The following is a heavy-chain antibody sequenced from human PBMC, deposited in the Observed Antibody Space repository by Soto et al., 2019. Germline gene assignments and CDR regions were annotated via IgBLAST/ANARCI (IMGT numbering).Heavy chain of an antibody. J-gene: IGHJ6*02. Sequence: SETLSLTCTVSGGSISSYYWSWIRQPAGKGLEWIGRIYTSGSTNYNPSLKSRVTMSVDTSKNQFSLKLSSVTAADTAVYYCARELIPKTYYDFWSGYYTHYGMDVWGQGTTVTVSS. CDR2: IYTSGST. D-gene: IGHD3-3*01. CDR1: GGSISSYY. CDR3: ARELIPKTYYDFWSGYYTHYGMDV. V-gene: IGHV4-4*07.